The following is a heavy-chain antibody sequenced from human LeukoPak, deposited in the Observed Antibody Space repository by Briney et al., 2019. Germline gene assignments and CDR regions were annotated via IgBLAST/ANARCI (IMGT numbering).Heavy chain of an antibody. J-gene: IGHJ4*02. D-gene: IGHD1-26*01. CDR1: RFTFSSYG. V-gene: IGHV3-33*06. CDR3: AKDSVSRGSTWYFDY. Sequence: PGGSLRLSCAASRFTFSSYGMHWVRQAPGKGLEWVAVIWYDGSNKYYADSVKGRFTISRDNSKNTLYLQMNSLRAEDTAVYYCAKDSVSRGSTWYFDYWGQGTLVTVSS. CDR2: IWYDGSNK.